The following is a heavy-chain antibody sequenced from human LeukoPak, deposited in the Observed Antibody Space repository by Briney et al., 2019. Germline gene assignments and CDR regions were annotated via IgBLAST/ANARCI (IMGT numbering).Heavy chain of an antibody. CDR1: GFTFSNAW. CDR3: TRDRITMVRGVKALDY. J-gene: IGHJ4*02. Sequence: PGGSLRLSCAASGFTFSNAWMSWVRQAPGKGLEWVGRIKSKTDGGTTDYAAPVKGRFTISRDDSKNTLYLQMNSLKTEDTAVYYCTRDRITMVRGVKALDYWGQGTLVTVSS. CDR2: IKSKTDGGTT. V-gene: IGHV3-15*01. D-gene: IGHD3-10*01.